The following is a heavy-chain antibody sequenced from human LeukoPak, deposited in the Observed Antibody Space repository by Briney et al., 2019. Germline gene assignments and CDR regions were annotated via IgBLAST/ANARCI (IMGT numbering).Heavy chain of an antibody. V-gene: IGHV4-39*07. D-gene: IGHD3-10*01. CDR1: GGSISSSSYY. J-gene: IGHJ5*02. Sequence: SETLSLTCTVSGGSISSSSYYWGWIRQPPGKGLEWIGSIYYSGSTYYNPSLKSRVTISVDTSKNQFSLKLSSVTAADTAVYYCARSDTMVRGVIIPNWFDTWGQGTLVTVSS. CDR3: ARSDTMVRGVIIPNWFDT. CDR2: IYYSGST.